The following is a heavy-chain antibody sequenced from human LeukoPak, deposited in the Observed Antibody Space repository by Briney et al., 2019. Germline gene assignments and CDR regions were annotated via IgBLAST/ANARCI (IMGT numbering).Heavy chain of an antibody. V-gene: IGHV3-23*01. CDR1: GFTFSSYA. CDR2: ISGSGGST. D-gene: IGHD3-10*01. CDR3: AKDYGDYYYGSGNYYKTPYFDY. J-gene: IGHJ4*02. Sequence: GGSLRLSCAASGFTFSSYAMSWVRQAPGKGLEWVSAISGSGGSTYYADSVKGRFTISRDNSKNTLYLQMNSLRAEDTAVYYCAKDYGDYYYGSGNYYKTPYFDYWGQGTLVTVSS.